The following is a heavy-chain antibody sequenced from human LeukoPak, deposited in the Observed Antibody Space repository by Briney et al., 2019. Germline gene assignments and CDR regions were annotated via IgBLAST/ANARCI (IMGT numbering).Heavy chain of an antibody. J-gene: IGHJ6*03. Sequence: SETLSLTCTVSGGSISTYYWSWIRQPPGKGLEWDGYIYYSGSTNYIPSLKSRVAISVDTSKNQFSLKLSSVTAADTAVYYCARVTYTIAARYYYYMDVWGKGTTVTVSS. CDR3: ARVTYTIAARYYYYMDV. CDR1: GGSISTYY. CDR2: IYYSGST. V-gene: IGHV4-59*01. D-gene: IGHD6-6*01.